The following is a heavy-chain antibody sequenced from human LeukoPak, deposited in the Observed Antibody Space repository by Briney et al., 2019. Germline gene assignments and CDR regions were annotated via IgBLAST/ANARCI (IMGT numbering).Heavy chain of an antibody. CDR1: GFTVSSNY. V-gene: IGHV3-30*02. CDR3: ARDPRRTPIVVVVAATTYFDY. CDR2: IRYDGSNK. D-gene: IGHD2-15*01. J-gene: IGHJ4*02. Sequence: GGSLRLSCAASGFTVSSNYMSWVRQAPGKGLEWVAFIRYDGSNKYYADSVKGRFTISRDNSKNTLYLQMNSLRAEDTAVYYCARDPRRTPIVVVVAATTYFDYWGQGTLVTVSS.